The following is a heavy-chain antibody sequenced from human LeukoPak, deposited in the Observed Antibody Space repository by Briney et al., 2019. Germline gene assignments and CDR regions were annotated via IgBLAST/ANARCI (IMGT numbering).Heavy chain of an antibody. Sequence: APVKVSCKASGYTFTGYYIHWVRQAPGQGLEWMGWINPNSGGTNYAQKFQGRVTMTRDTSISTAYMELSRLRSDDTAVYYCARDETYYYDSSGYFRFDPWGQGTLVTVSS. CDR1: GYTFTGYY. CDR2: INPNSGGT. CDR3: ARDETYYYDSSGYFRFDP. D-gene: IGHD3-22*01. J-gene: IGHJ5*02. V-gene: IGHV1-2*02.